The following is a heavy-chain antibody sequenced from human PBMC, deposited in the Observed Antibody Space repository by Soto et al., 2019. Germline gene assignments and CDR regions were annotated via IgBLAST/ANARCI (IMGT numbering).Heavy chain of an antibody. Sequence: GGSLRLSCAGSGFTFRWFGMSWVRQAPGKGLEWVARISNDGSNEYYVDSVKGRFTISRDNSKNTLYLQMDSLRAEDTAVYYCAKGEVRGIIPSYFDYWGLGTLVTVSS. CDR3: AKGEVRGIIPSYFDY. V-gene: IGHV3-30*18. D-gene: IGHD3-10*01. J-gene: IGHJ4*02. CDR2: ISNDGSNE. CDR1: GFTFRWFG.